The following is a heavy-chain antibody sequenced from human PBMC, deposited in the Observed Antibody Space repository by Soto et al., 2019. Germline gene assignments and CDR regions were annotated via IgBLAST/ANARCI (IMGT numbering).Heavy chain of an antibody. Sequence: QVQLVESGGGVVQPGRSLRLSCAASGFTFSSYGMHWVRQAPGKGLEWVAVISYDGSNKYYADSVKGRFTISSDNSRSTLYLQMNSLRAEDTAVYYCATGRVMTTVSGGFDYWGQGTLVTVSS. D-gene: IGHD4-17*01. CDR1: GFTFSSYG. J-gene: IGHJ4*02. CDR3: ATGRVMTTVSGGFDY. CDR2: ISYDGSNK. V-gene: IGHV3-30*03.